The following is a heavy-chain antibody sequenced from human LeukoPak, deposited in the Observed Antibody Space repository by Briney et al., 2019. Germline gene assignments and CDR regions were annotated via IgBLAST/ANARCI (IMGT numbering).Heavy chain of an antibody. V-gene: IGHV4-34*01. CDR3: ARRLNVDTAMGPENDAFDI. Sequence: SETLSLTCAVYGGSFSGYYWSWIRQPPGKGLEWIGEINHSGSTNYNPSLKSRVTISVDTSKNQFSLKLSSVTAADTAVYYCARRLNVDTAMGPENDAFDIWGQGTMVTVSS. CDR1: GGSFSGYY. CDR2: INHSGST. D-gene: IGHD5-18*01. J-gene: IGHJ3*02.